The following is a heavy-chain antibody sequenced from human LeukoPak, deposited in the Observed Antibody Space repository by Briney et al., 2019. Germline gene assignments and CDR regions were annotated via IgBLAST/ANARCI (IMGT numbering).Heavy chain of an antibody. Sequence: GGSLRLSCAAPGFTFSTYSMNWVRQALGKGLEWVSYISSNGTTRYYADSAKGRFTISRDNAKNSLYLQMNSLRAEDTAVYYCARDAIMDVWGKGTTVTVSS. CDR1: GFTFSTYS. CDR2: ISSNGTTR. J-gene: IGHJ6*03. V-gene: IGHV3-48*01. D-gene: IGHD2-2*01. CDR3: ARDAIMDV.